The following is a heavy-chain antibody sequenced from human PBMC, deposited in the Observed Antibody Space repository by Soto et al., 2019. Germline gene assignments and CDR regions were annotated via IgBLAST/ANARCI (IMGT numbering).Heavy chain of an antibody. J-gene: IGHJ2*01. D-gene: IGHD5-18*01. CDR3: AREGGSYGPNWYFDL. CDR2: IYYSGST. Sequence: QVQLQESGPGLVKPSQTLSLTCTVSGGSISSGGYYWSWIRHHPGKGLEWIGYIYYSGSTYYNPSLKSRVTISVDTSKNQFSLKLSSVTAADTAVYYCAREGGSYGPNWYFDLWGRGTLVTVSS. V-gene: IGHV4-31*03. CDR1: GGSISSGGYY.